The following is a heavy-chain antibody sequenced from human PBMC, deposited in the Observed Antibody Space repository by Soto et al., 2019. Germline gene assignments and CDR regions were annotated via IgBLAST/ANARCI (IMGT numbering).Heavy chain of an antibody. CDR2: INSDGSRT. D-gene: IGHD3-22*01. V-gene: IGHV3-74*01. CDR1: GFTFSSYW. Sequence: EVQLVESGGGLVQPGGSLRLSCAASGFTFSSYWMHWVRQDPGKGLVWVSRINSDGSRTSYADSAKGRFTISRDNAKNTLYLQMNSLRAEDTAVYYCARGDGDYYDGNGYLGRHWGQGTLVTVSS. J-gene: IGHJ4*02. CDR3: ARGDGDYYDGNGYLGRH.